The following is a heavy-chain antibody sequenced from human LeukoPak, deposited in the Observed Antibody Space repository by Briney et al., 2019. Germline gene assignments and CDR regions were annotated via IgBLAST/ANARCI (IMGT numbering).Heavy chain of an antibody. J-gene: IGHJ5*02. V-gene: IGHV4-39*07. CDR1: GGSISSSSYY. Sequence: PSETLSLTCTVSGGSISSSSYYWGWIRQPPGKGLEWGGSIYYSGSNYYNPSLKSRVTISVDTSKNQFSLKLSSVTAADTVVYYCATFVRGVLGSFDPWGEGTLVSVSS. CDR3: ATFVRGVLGSFDP. CDR2: IYYSGSN. D-gene: IGHD3-10*02.